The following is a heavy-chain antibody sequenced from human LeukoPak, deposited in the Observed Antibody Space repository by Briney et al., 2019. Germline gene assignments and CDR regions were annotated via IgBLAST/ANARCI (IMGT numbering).Heavy chain of an antibody. D-gene: IGHD4-17*01. Sequence: GASVKVSCKASGYTFTSYDINWVRQAPGQGLEWMGWMNPNSGNTGYAQKFQGRVTMTRNTSISTAYMELSSLRSEDTAVYYCARVCDYGDILFDYWGQGTLVTVSS. V-gene: IGHV1-8*01. CDR2: MNPNSGNT. J-gene: IGHJ4*02. CDR3: ARVCDYGDILFDY. CDR1: GYTFTSYD.